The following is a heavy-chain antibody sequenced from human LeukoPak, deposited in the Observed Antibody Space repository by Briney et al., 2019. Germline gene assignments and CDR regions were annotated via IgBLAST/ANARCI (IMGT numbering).Heavy chain of an antibody. Sequence: ASVDVSYKPSDYTFTSYGIRGGRQAPGRRREGMGWISAYNGNTNYAQMLHGRITMTTDTSTSTAYMELRSLRSDDTAVYYCARDNAGLSFDYWGQGTLVTVSS. J-gene: IGHJ4*02. CDR3: ARDNAGLSFDY. CDR2: ISAYNGNT. CDR1: DYTFTSYG. V-gene: IGHV1-18*01. D-gene: IGHD6-13*01.